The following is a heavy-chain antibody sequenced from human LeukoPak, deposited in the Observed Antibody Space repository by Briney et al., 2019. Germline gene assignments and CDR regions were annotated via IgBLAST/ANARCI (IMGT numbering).Heavy chain of an antibody. J-gene: IGHJ3*02. CDR1: GGSISSYY. Sequence: SETLSLTCTVSGGSISSYYWSWIRQPPGKGLEWIGYIYTSGSTNYNPSLKSRVTISVETSKNQFSLKLSSVTAADTAVYYCARFNTYYDFWSGRRKAFDIWGQGTMVTVSS. CDR2: IYTSGST. CDR3: ARFNTYYDFWSGRRKAFDI. D-gene: IGHD3-3*01. V-gene: IGHV4-4*09.